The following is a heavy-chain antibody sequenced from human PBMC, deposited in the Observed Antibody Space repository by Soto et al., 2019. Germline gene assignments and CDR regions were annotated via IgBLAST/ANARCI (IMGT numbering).Heavy chain of an antibody. V-gene: IGHV3-21*01. D-gene: IGHD4-17*01. CDR1: GFTCTRDS. CDR2: ISSTTNYI. CDR3: ARDDYGDYGDAFDI. J-gene: IGHJ3*02. Sequence: VALRVSYAASGFTCTRDSMNGVRQAPGKGLEWVSCISSTTNYIYYGDSMKGRFTISRDNAKTSLSLQMNSLRAEDTAVYYCARDDYGDYGDAFDIWGQGTMVTVSS.